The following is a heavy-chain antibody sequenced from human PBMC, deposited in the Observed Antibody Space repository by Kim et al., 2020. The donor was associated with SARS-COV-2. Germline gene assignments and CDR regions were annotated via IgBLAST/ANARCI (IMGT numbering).Heavy chain of an antibody. Sequence: YAQKFQGRVTRTRDTSTSTVYMELSSLRSEDTAVYYCASESGGEWLVLTYWGQGTLVTVSS. D-gene: IGHD6-19*01. J-gene: IGHJ4*02. V-gene: IGHV1-46*01. CDR3: ASESGGEWLVLTY.